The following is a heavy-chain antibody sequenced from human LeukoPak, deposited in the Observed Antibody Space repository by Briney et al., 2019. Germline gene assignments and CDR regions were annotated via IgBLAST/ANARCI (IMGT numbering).Heavy chain of an antibody. D-gene: IGHD6-19*01. V-gene: IGHV3-23*01. J-gene: IGHJ4*02. CDR1: GFTFSSFA. CDR2: IGGGDSST. CDR3: AKQLLGPITVAIFDC. Sequence: GGSLRLSCAASGFTFSSFAMSWVRQAPGKGLEWVSVIGGGDSSTYYADSVRARFTISRDNSNNTLYLHMNSLRAEDTAVYYCAKQLLGPITVAIFDCWGQGTLVTVSS.